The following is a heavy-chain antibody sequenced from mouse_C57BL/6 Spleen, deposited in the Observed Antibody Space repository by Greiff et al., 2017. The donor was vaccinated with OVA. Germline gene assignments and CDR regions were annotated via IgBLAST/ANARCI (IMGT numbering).Heavy chain of an antibody. Sequence: QVQLQQSGPELVKPGASVKISCKASGYAFSSSWMNWVKQRPGKGLEWIGRIYPGDGDTNYNGKFKGKATLTADKSSSTAYMQLSSLTSEDSAVYFGAGGSSYEAYWGQGTLVTVSA. V-gene: IGHV1-82*01. CDR2: IYPGDGDT. J-gene: IGHJ3*01. CDR3: AGGSSYEAY. CDR1: GYAFSSSW. D-gene: IGHD1-1*01.